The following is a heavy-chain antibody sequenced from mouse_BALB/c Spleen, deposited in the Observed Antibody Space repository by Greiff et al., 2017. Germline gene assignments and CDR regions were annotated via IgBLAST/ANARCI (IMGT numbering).Heavy chain of an antibody. Sequence: EVQLVESGGGLVKPGGSLKLSCAASGFAFSSYDMSWVRQTPEKRLEWVAYISSGGGSTYYPDTVKGRFTISRDNAKNTLYLQMSSLKSEDTAMYYCARRDITTAYYYAMDYWGQGTSVTVSS. CDR3: ARRDITTAYYYAMDY. D-gene: IGHD1-2*01. CDR1: GFAFSSYD. CDR2: ISSGGGST. J-gene: IGHJ4*01. V-gene: IGHV5-12-1*01.